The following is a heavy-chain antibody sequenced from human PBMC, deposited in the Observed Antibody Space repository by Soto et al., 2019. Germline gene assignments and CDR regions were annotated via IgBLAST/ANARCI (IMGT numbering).Heavy chain of an antibody. Sequence: QVQLVQSGAEVRKPGSSVKVSCKASGGTFSRHAISWVRQAPGQGLEWMGGIIPIFGTANHAQKFQGRVTIIADESTSTAYMELSSLRSEDTAIYYCARGRGYDTSDYYYAYWGQLTLVIVSS. V-gene: IGHV1-69*01. CDR3: ARGRGYDTSDYYYAY. D-gene: IGHD3-22*01. CDR1: GGTFSRHA. J-gene: IGHJ4*02. CDR2: IIPIFGTA.